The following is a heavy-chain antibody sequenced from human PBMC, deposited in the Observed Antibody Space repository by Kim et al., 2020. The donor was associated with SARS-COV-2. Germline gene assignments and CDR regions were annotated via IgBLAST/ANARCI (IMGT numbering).Heavy chain of an antibody. CDR3: AKSPVSGFWSGSDY. CDR2: ISYDGSNK. V-gene: IGHV3-30*18. CDR1: GFTFSSYG. J-gene: IGHJ4*02. D-gene: IGHD3-3*01. Sequence: GGSLRLSCAASGFTFSSYGMHWVRQAPGKGLEWVAVISYDGSNKYYADSVKGRFTISRDNSKNTLYLQMNSLRAEDTAVYYCAKSPVSGFWSGSDYWGQG.